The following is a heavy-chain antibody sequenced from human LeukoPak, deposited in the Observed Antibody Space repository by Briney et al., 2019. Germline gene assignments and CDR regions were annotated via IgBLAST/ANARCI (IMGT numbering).Heavy chain of an antibody. J-gene: IGHJ4*02. V-gene: IGHV3-30*02. CDR1: GFTFSSYG. CDR2: IRFDGSNL. Sequence: GGSLRLSCAASGFTFSSYGMHWVRQAPGKGLEWVAFIRFDGSNLHYADSVKGRFTISRDNSKNTLYLQMNSLRAEDTAVYYCAKNGVRYYYDSSGYYFSDYWGQGTLVTVSS. D-gene: IGHD3-22*01. CDR3: AKNGVRYYYDSSGYYFSDY.